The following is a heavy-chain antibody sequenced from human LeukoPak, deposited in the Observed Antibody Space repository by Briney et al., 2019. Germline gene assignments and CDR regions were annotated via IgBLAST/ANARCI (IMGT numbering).Heavy chain of an antibody. CDR1: GFTFSSYG. CDR3: AKGQGSSGWYAFDI. CDR2: ISYDGSNK. J-gene: IGHJ3*02. Sequence: PGGSLRLSCAASGFTFSSYGMHWVRQAPGKGLEWVAVISYDGSNKYYADSVKGRFTTSRDNSKNTLYLQMNSLRAEDTAVYYCAKGQGSSGWYAFDIWGQGTMVTVSS. V-gene: IGHV3-30*18. D-gene: IGHD6-19*01.